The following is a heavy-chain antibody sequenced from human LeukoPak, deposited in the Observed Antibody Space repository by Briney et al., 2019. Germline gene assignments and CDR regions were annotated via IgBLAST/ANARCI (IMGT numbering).Heavy chain of an antibody. CDR3: ATLPSSYCGGDCYPRV. D-gene: IGHD2-21*02. V-gene: IGHV1-69*02. CDR2: IIPILGIA. J-gene: IGHJ4*02. Sequence: SVKVSCKASVGTFSSYTISWVRQAPGQGLEWMGRIIPILGIANYAQTFQGRVTITADKSTSTAYMELSNLRSEDTAVYYCATLPSSYCGGDCYPRVWGQGTLVTVSS. CDR1: VGTFSSYT.